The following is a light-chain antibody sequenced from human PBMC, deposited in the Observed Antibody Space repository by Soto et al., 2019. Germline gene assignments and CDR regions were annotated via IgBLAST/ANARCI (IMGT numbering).Light chain of an antibody. CDR1: QSVGSN. J-gene: IGKJ2*01. CDR3: QHYTQCPRFT. V-gene: IGKV3-15*01. CDR2: SSS. Sequence: EIVMTQSPVTLSVSPGERATLSCRASQSVGSNLAWYQQKPGQAPRLLVYSSSTRATDVPARFTGSGSGTEFILTVSSLQSEDVAVYYCQHYTQCPRFTFGQGTRLEIK.